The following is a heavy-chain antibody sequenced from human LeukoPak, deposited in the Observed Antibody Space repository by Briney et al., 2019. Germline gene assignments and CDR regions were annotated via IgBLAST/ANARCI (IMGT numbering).Heavy chain of an antibody. V-gene: IGHV1-46*01. D-gene: IGHD3-22*01. J-gene: IGHJ4*02. CDR2: INPSGGST. CDR1: GYTFTSYY. Sequence: ASVTVSCKASGYTFTSYYMHWVRQAPGQGLEWMGIINPSGGSTNYAQKFQGRVTMTRDTSTSTVYMELSSLRSEDTAVYYCARDDGDYYDSSGYCVYWGQGTLVTVSS. CDR3: ARDDGDYYDSSGYCVY.